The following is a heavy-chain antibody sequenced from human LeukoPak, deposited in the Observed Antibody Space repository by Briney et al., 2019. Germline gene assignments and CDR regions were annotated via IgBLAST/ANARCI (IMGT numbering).Heavy chain of an antibody. J-gene: IGHJ3*02. CDR1: GYSISSGYY. Sequence: PSETLSLTCTISGYSISSGYYWGWIRQPPGKGLEWIGSIYHSGSTYYNPSLKSRVTISVDTSKNQFSLKLGSVTAADTAVYYCAREASYPRIAAAGTGQHAFDIWGQGTMVTVSS. CDR3: AREASYPRIAAAGTGQHAFDI. CDR2: IYHSGST. V-gene: IGHV4-38-2*02. D-gene: IGHD6-13*01.